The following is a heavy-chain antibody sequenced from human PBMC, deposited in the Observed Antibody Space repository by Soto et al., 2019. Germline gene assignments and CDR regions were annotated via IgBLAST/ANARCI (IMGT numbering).Heavy chain of an antibody. CDR1: GYTFTGYY. CDR2: INPNSGGT. Sequence: ASVKVSCKASGYTFTGYYMHWVRQAPGQGLEWMGWINPNSGGTNYAQKFQGWVTMTRDTSISTAYMELSRLRSDDTAVYYCARGLDYDILTGYPGDSYYYYGMDVWGQGTTVTVSS. V-gene: IGHV1-2*04. CDR3: ARGLDYDILTGYPGDSYYYYGMDV. J-gene: IGHJ6*02. D-gene: IGHD3-9*01.